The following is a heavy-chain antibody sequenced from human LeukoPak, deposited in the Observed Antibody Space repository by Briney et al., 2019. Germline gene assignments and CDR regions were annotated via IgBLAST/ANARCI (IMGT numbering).Heavy chain of an antibody. D-gene: IGHD2-2*01. CDR3: ASRKQKYQQPFDY. CDR2: FNPNSGGT. V-gene: IGHV1-2*02. CDR1: GYTFTGYY. J-gene: IGHJ4*02. Sequence: ASVKVSCKASGYTFTGYYMHWVRQAPRQGLEWMGWFNPNSGGTNYAQRFQDRFAMTSDTSISTAYMELSRLRSGDTAVYYCASRKQKYQQPFDYWGQGTLVTVSS.